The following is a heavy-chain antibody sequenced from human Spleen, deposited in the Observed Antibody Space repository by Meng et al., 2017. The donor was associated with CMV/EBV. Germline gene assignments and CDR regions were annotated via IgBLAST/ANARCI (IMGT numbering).Heavy chain of an antibody. CDR3: ARVRPRYYHYGMDV. J-gene: IGHJ6*02. CDR2: ISYTGST. Sequence: SETLSLTCTVSGGSISNNYWNWIRQPPGKGLEWIGYISYTGSTKYNPSLKSRVTISVDTSKNQFSLRLSSLTAADTAVYYCARVRPRYYHYGMDVWGQGTTVTVSS. CDR1: GGSISNNY. V-gene: IGHV4-59*01.